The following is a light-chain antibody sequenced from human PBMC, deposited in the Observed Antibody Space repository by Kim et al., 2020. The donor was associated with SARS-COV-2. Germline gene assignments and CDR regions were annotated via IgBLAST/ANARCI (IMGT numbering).Light chain of an antibody. J-gene: IGKJ5*01. CDR1: ESVDSSK. CDR2: GAS. V-gene: IGKV3-20*01. CDR3: QQFGGSPPIT. Sequence: PGNTATSSCRASESVDSSKLAWYQQKPGQAPRLLIFGASSRATGIPDRFSGSGSGTDFTLTISRLEPEDFAVYYCQQFGGSPPITFGQGTRLEIK.